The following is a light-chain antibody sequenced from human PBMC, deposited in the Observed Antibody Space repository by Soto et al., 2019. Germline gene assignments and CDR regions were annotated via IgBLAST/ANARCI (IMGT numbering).Light chain of an antibody. CDR3: QQLNSYRYT. CDR1: QGISSY. V-gene: IGKV1-9*01. CDR2: AAS. J-gene: IGKJ2*01. Sequence: IQLTQSPSSLSASVGDRVTITCRASQGISSYLAWYQQKPGKAPKLLIYAASTLQSGVPSRFSGSGSGTDFTLTIRSLQPEDFATYYCQQLNSYRYTFGQGTKLEIK.